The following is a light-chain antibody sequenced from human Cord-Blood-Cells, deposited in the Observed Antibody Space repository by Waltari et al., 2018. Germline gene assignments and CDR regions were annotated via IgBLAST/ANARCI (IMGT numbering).Light chain of an antibody. J-gene: IGKJ3*01. CDR1: QGISSW. Sequence: DIQITQTPSSVSASVGARVTIACRASQGISSWLAWYQQKQGKGPKLLIYAASSLQSGMPSRFSGSGCGTDFTLTISSLQPKDFATYYCQQANSFPFTFGPGTKVDI. V-gene: IGKV1-12*01. CDR2: AAS. CDR3: QQANSFPFT.